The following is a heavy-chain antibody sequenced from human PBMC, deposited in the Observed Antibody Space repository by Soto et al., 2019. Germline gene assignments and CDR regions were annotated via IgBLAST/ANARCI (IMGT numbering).Heavy chain of an antibody. J-gene: IGHJ4*02. Sequence: GGSLRLSCAASGFTFSDYYMSWIRQAPGKGLEWVSYISSSSSYTNYADSVKGRFTISRDNSKNTQYLQMSSLRADDTAVYYCVKGEYYYDSSGYYPFDYWGQGTLVTVSS. CDR3: VKGEYYYDSSGYYPFDY. CDR2: ISSSSSYT. V-gene: IGHV3-11*06. D-gene: IGHD3-22*01. CDR1: GFTFSDYY.